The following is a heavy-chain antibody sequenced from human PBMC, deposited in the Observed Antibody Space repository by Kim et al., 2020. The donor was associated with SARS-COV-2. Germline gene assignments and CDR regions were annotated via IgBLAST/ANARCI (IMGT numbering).Heavy chain of an antibody. J-gene: IGHJ4*02. V-gene: IGHV1-69*04. CDR1: GGTFSSYA. D-gene: IGHD2-2*01. CDR3: AREPYCSSASCPPQFFDY. Sequence: SVKVSCKASGGTFSSYAISWVRQAPGQGLEWMGRIIPILGIANYAQKFQGRVTITADKSTSTAYMELSSLRSEDTAVYSCAREPYCSSASCPPQFFDYWGQGTLVTVSS. CDR2: IIPILGIA.